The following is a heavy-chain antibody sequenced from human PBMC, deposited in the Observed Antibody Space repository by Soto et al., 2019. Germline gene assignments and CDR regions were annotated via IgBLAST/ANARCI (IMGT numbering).Heavy chain of an antibody. CDR1: GGSFSGYY. J-gene: IGHJ6*02. CDR3: ARGRRGYSYGPSYYYGMDV. CDR2: INHSGST. D-gene: IGHD5-18*01. V-gene: IGHV4-34*01. Sequence: TSETLSLTCAVYGGSFSGYYWSWIRQPPGKGLEWIGEINHSGSTNYNPSLKSRVTISVDTSKNQFSLKLSSVTAADTAVYYCARGRRGYSYGPSYYYGMDVWGQGTTVTVSS.